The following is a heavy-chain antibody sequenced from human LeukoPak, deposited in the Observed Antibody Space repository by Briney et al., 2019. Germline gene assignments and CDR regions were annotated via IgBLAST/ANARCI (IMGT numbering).Heavy chain of an antibody. CDR2: IWYEERTK. Sequence: GGSLRLSCTASGFTFSSYGMHWVRQAPGNGLEWVATIWYEERTKYYIDSVKGRFTISRDNSKKTFYLQMNSLRVDDTAIYYCAKEGIYLKSSLEDWGQGTLVTVSS. J-gene: IGHJ4*02. CDR1: GFTFSSYG. CDR3: AKEGIYLKSSLED. V-gene: IGHV3-33*06. D-gene: IGHD5-12*01.